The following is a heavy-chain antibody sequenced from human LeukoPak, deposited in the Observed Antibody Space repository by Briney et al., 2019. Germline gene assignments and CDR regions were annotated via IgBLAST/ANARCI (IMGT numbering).Heavy chain of an antibody. CDR3: ARNSPVDIASFDY. D-gene: IGHD2-15*01. CDR1: GGSISSSNW. CDR2: IYHSGST. Sequence: SETLSLTCAVSGGSISSSNWWSWVRQPPGKGLEWIGEIYHSGSTNYNPSLKSRVTISVDKSKNQFSLKLSSVTAADTAVYYCARNSPVDIASFDYWGQGTLVTVSS. J-gene: IGHJ4*02. V-gene: IGHV4-4*02.